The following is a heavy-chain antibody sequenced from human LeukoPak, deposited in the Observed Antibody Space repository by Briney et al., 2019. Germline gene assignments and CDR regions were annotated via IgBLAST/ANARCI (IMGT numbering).Heavy chain of an antibody. Sequence: GGSLRLSCAASGFTFSSYWMSWVRQAPGKGLEWVANIKQDGSEKYYVDSVKGRFTISRDNAKNSLYLQMNSLRAEDTAVYYCATDPILSPNKVGYYYYGMDVWGQGITVTVSS. D-gene: IGHD2-2*02. CDR2: IKQDGSEK. V-gene: IGHV3-7*04. J-gene: IGHJ6*02. CDR3: ATDPILSPNKVGYYYYGMDV. CDR1: GFTFSSYW.